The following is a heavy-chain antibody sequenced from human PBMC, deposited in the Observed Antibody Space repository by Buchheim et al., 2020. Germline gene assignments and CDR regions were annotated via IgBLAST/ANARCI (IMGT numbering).Heavy chain of an antibody. CDR3: ARDRGYDFWSGYYYYYGMDV. CDR1: GYTFTGYY. V-gene: IGHV1-2*04. Sequence: QVQLVQSGAEVKKPGASVKVSCKASGYTFTGYYMHWVRQAPGQGLEWMGWINPNSGGINYAQKFQGWVTMTRDTSISTAYMELSRLRSDDTAVYYCARDRGYDFWSGYYYYYGMDVWGQGTT. D-gene: IGHD3-3*01. CDR2: INPNSGGI. J-gene: IGHJ6*02.